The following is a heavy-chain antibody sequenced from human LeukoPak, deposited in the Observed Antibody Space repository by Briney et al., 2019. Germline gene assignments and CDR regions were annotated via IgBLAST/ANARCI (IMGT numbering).Heavy chain of an antibody. CDR2: VYYSGST. Sequence: SETLSLTCTVSGGSVSSGSYYWSWVRQPPGKRLEWIGYVYYSGSTNYNPSLKSRVTISVDTSKNQFSLKLSSVTAADTAVYYCARANVGSSSWGAIFDIWGQGTMVTVSS. CDR3: ARANVGSSSWGAIFDI. J-gene: IGHJ3*02. V-gene: IGHV4-61*01. CDR1: GGSVSSGSYY. D-gene: IGHD6-13*01.